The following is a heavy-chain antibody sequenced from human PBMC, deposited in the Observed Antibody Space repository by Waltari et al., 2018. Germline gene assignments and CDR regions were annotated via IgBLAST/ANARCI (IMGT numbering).Heavy chain of an antibody. CDR2: IIPIFGTA. D-gene: IGHD4-17*01. CDR1: GGTFSSYA. CDR3: ARGSMTTVTQYYFDY. J-gene: IGHJ4*02. Sequence: QVQLVQSGAEVKKPGSSVKVSCKASGGTFSSYAISWVRKAPGQGLEWMGRIIPIFGTANYAQKCQGRVTITADKSTSTAYMELSSLRSEDTAVYYCARGSMTTVTQYYFDYWGQGTLVTVSS. V-gene: IGHV1-69*08.